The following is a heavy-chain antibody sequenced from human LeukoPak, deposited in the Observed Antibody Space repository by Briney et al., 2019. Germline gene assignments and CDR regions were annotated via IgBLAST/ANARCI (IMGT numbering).Heavy chain of an antibody. CDR2: ISAYNGNT. V-gene: IGHV1-18*01. CDR1: GYTFTSYG. D-gene: IGHD6-19*01. CDR3: ARAVAGTTSRFDP. Sequence: GASVKVSCKASGYTFTSYGINWVRQAPGQGLEWMGWISAYNGNTSYAQKLQGRVTTTTDTSTSTAYMELRSLRSDDTAVYYCARAVAGTTSRFDPWGQGTLVTVSS. J-gene: IGHJ5*02.